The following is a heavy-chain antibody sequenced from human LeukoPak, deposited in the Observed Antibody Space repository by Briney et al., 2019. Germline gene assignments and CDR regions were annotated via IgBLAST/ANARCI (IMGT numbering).Heavy chain of an antibody. CDR1: GGSFSGYY. D-gene: IGHD3-10*01. V-gene: IGHV4-34*01. CDR2: INHSGST. Sequence: PSETLSLTCAVYGGSFSGYYWSWIRQPPGKGLEWIGEINHSGSTNYNPSLKSRVTISVDTSKNQFSLKLSSVTAADTAVYYCAGGQGEYYYGSRSNQFDYWGQGTLVTVSS. CDR3: AGGQGEYYYGSRSNQFDY. J-gene: IGHJ4*02.